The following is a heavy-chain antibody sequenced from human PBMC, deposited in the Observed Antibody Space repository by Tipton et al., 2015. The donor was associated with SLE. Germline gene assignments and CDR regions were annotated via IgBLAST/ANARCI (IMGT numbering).Heavy chain of an antibody. CDR2: IKQDGSEK. D-gene: IGHD2-21*01. V-gene: IGHV3-7*01. CDR3: ASSFYCGGDCYPYYFDY. J-gene: IGHJ4*02. Sequence: SLRLSCAASGFTFNRYWMSWVRQAPGQGLEWVDNIKQDGSEKDYVDSVKGRFTISRDNAKNSLYLQMNSLRVEDTAVYYCASSFYCGGDCYPYYFDYWGQGTLVTVSS. CDR1: GFTFNRYW.